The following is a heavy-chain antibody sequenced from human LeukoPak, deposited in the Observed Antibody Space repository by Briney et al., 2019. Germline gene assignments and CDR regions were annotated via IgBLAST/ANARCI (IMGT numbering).Heavy chain of an antibody. D-gene: IGHD5-18*01. J-gene: IGHJ6*02. V-gene: IGHV4-39*07. CDR3: ARLCPGSCYPGERRGYSYGYLNYYYYYGMDV. CDR2: INHSGST. Sequence: PSETLSLTCTVSGGSINSTNYYWGWIRQPPGKGLEWIGEINHSGSTNYNPSLKSRVTISVDTSKNQFSLKLSSVTAADTAVYYCARLCPGSCYPGERRGYSYGYLNYYYYYGMDVWGQGTTVTVSS. CDR1: GGSINSTNYY.